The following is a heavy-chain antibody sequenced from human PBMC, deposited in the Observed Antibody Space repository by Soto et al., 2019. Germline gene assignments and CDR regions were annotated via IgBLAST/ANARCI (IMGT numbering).Heavy chain of an antibody. CDR1: GITLSSYW. J-gene: IGHJ5*02. CDR2: INSDGSST. Sequence: LSLFCAAPGITLSSYWVHWVRQAPGKGLVWVSRINSDGSSTSYADSVKGRFTISRDNAKNTLYLQMNSLRAEDTAVYYCARLRAAAGRTNWFDPWGQGTLVTVS. D-gene: IGHD6-13*01. CDR3: ARLRAAAGRTNWFDP. V-gene: IGHV3-74*01.